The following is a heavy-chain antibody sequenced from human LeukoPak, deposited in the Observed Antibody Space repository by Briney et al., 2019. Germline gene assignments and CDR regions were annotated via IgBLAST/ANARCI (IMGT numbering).Heavy chain of an antibody. CDR1: SYTFTSYG. Sequence: ASVKVSCKASSYTFTSYGISWVRQAPGQGLEWMGWISAYNGNTNYAQKLQGRVTMTTDTSTSTAYMELRSLRSDDTAVYYCARVRTVTTYYDYWGQGTLVTVSS. D-gene: IGHD4-17*01. CDR3: ARVRTVTTYYDY. J-gene: IGHJ4*02. V-gene: IGHV1-18*01. CDR2: ISAYNGNT.